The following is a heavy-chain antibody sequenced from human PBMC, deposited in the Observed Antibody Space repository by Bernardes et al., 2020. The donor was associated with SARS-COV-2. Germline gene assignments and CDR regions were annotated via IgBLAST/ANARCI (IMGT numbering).Heavy chain of an antibody. CDR2: IGSGGGST. Sequence: GGSLRLSCAASGFTFSSYAMSWVRQAPGKGLEWVSGIGSGGGSTYYADSVKGRFTISSDNSKNTLYVQMNSLRAEDTAVYYCAKWTGRGILGVRIKPSPDAFVMWGQRTMVTDSS. CDR3: AKWTGRGILGVRIKPSPDAFVM. V-gene: IGHV3-23*01. CDR1: GFTFSSYA. D-gene: IGHD3-3*01. J-gene: IGHJ3*02.